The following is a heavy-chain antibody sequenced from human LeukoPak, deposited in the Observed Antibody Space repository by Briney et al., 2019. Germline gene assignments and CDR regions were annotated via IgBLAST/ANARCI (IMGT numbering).Heavy chain of an antibody. J-gene: IGHJ6*03. CDR2: IYYSGTT. Sequence: SETLSLTCTVSGGSISGYYWSWIRQPPGKGLEWIGYIYYSGTTSYNPSLKSRVTISVDMSKNQFSLKLSSVTAADTAVYYCARGLVSSSWRYYYYYYMDVWGKGTTVTVSS. V-gene: IGHV4-59*01. D-gene: IGHD6-13*01. CDR1: GGSISGYY. CDR3: ARGLVSSSWRYYYYYYMDV.